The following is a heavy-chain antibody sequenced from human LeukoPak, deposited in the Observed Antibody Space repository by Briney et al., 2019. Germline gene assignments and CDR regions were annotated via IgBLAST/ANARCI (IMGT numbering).Heavy chain of an antibody. V-gene: IGHV3-74*01. J-gene: IGHJ4*02. Sequence: PGGSLRLSCAASGFTFSSYWLHWVRQPQGKGRVWVSRINSDGDTTTYADSVKGRFTISRDNTRNTLYLQMNSLRAEDTAVYYCARSLYGGYADYWGQGTLVTVSS. CDR1: GFTFSSYW. CDR2: INSDGDTT. D-gene: IGHD4-23*01. CDR3: ARSLYGGYADY.